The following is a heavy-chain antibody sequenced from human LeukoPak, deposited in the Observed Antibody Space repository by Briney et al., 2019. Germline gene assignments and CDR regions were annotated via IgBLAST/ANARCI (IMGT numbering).Heavy chain of an antibody. Sequence: ASVTVSCKASGYIFSNFFSSYGISWVRQAPGQGLEWMGWISPYNGNTESAQKFQGRVTMTTDTSSSTAYMELRSLRSDDTAVYYCASGYYSDGSGYSPADYWGQGTLVTVSS. CDR1: GYIFSNFFSSYG. D-gene: IGHD3-22*01. CDR3: ASGYYSDGSGYSPADY. V-gene: IGHV1-18*01. J-gene: IGHJ4*02. CDR2: ISPYNGNT.